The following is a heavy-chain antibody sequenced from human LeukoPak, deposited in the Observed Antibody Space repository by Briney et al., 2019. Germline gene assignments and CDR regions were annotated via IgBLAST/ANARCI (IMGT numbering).Heavy chain of an antibody. D-gene: IGHD3-22*01. CDR1: GYTFTSYG. CDR3: ARDLYYYHNWYFDL. CDR2: ISAYNGNT. V-gene: IGHV1-18*01. J-gene: IGHJ2*01. Sequence: ASVKVSCKASGYTFTSYGISWVRQAPGQGLEWMGWISAYNGNTNYAQKLQGRVTMNKDTSTSTAYMELRSLRSDDTAVYYCARDLYYYHNWYFDLWGRGTLVTVSS.